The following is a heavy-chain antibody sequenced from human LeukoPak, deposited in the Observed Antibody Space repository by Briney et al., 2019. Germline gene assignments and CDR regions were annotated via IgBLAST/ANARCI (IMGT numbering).Heavy chain of an antibody. CDR3: ARRSLPWSFDY. Sequence: GESLKSSCKGSGYSFTSYWIGWVRQMPGKGLEWMGIIYPGDSDTRYSPSSQGQVTISADKSISTAYLQWSSLKASDTAMYYCARRSLPWSFDYWGQGTLFTVSS. V-gene: IGHV5-51*01. CDR2: IYPGDSDT. CDR1: GYSFTSYW. J-gene: IGHJ4*02. D-gene: IGHD3-3*01.